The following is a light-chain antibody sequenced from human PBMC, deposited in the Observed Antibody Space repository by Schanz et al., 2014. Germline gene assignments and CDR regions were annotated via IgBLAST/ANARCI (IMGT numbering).Light chain of an antibody. CDR2: EDT. J-gene: IGLJ1*01. CDR3: CSYAGSGLYV. Sequence: QSALTQPASVSGSPGQSITVSCTGTSSDVGSYNLVSWYQQHPGKAPKLMIYEDTQRPLGVSNRFSGSKSGNTASLTISGLQAEDEADYYCCSYAGSGLYVFGTGTKLTVL. CDR1: SSDVGSYNL. V-gene: IGLV2-23*01.